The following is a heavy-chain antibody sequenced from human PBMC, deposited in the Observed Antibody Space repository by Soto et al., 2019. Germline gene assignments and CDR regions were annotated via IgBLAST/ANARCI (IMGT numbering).Heavy chain of an antibody. CDR2: IYYSGST. CDR1: GGSISSYY. V-gene: IGHV4-59*12. D-gene: IGHD1-26*01. CDR3: ARVYSGSYSDY. Sequence: SETLSLTCTVAGGSISSYYWSWIRQPPGKGLQWIGYIYYSGSTNYNPSLKSRVTISVDTSKNQFSLKLSSVTAADTAVYYCARVYSGSYSDYWGQGTLVTVSS. J-gene: IGHJ4*02.